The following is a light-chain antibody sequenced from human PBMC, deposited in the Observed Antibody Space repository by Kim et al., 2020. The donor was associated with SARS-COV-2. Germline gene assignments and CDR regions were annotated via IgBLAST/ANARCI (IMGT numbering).Light chain of an antibody. CDR1: SSNIGSNA. Sequence: GQRVTNSGSGSSSNIGSNAVNWYQQLPGTAPKLLIYSNDQRPSGVPDRFSGSKSGTSVSLAISGLQSEDEADYYCAAWDDSLNGHVFGTGTKVTVL. CDR3: AAWDDSLNGHV. CDR2: SND. J-gene: IGLJ1*01. V-gene: IGLV1-44*01.